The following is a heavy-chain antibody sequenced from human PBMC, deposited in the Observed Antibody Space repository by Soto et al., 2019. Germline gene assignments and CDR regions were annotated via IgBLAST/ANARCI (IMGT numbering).Heavy chain of an antibody. CDR2: IIPIFGTA. J-gene: IGHJ6*02. D-gene: IGHD2-15*01. V-gene: IGHV1-69*01. CDR1: GGTFSSYA. CDR3: ARGVGRWLLSSTYYYYGMDV. Sequence: QVQLVQSGAEVKKPGSSVKVSCKASGGTFSSYAISWVRQAPGQGLEWMGGIIPIFGTANYAQKFQGRVTITADESTSTAYMELSSLRSEDTAVYYCARGVGRWLLSSTYYYYGMDVWGQGTTVTVSS.